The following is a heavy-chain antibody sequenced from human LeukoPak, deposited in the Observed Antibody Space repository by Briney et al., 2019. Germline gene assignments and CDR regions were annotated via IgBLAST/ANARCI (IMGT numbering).Heavy chain of an antibody. CDR1: GFTFSDAW. CDR2: IYSGGST. D-gene: IGHD3-22*01. J-gene: IGHJ6*02. Sequence: GGSLRLSCAVSGFTFSDAWMIWVRQAPGKGLEWVSVIYSGGSTYYADSVKGRFTISRDNSKNTLYLQMNSLRAEDTAVYYCASTRSGYYYTRYYYGMDVWGQGTTVTVSS. CDR3: ASTRSGYYYTRYYYGMDV. V-gene: IGHV3-66*02.